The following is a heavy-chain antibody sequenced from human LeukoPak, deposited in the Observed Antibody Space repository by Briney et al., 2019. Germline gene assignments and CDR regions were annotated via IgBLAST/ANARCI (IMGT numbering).Heavy chain of an antibody. Sequence: GSLRLSCAASGFTFSSYWMSWVRQPPGKGLEWIGYIYYSGSTNYNPSLKSRVAISLDTSKNQFSLKLSSATAADTAIYYCARGRPDFWTNFYTYFLDSWGQGTLVTVSS. V-gene: IGHV4-59*01. J-gene: IGHJ4*02. CDR3: ARGRPDFWTNFYTYFLDS. CDR2: IYYSGST. CDR1: GFTFSSYW. D-gene: IGHD3/OR15-3a*01.